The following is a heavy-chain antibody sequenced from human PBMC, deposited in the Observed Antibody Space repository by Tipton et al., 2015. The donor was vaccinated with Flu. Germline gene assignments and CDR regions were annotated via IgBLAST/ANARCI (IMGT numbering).Heavy chain of an antibody. CDR2: IRFDGNSE. CDR3: AREGGTAVAGKNHFDY. V-gene: IGHV3-30*02. Sequence: QVQLVQSGGGVVQPGGSLRLSCAASRPIFSGYGFHWVRQAPGKGLEWVAYIRFDGNSELYADSVKGRFSISRDNSKNTLPLQMNSLGTEDTAVYYCAREGGTAVAGKNHFDYWGQGTLVTVSS. CDR1: RPIFSGYG. D-gene: IGHD6-19*01. J-gene: IGHJ4*02.